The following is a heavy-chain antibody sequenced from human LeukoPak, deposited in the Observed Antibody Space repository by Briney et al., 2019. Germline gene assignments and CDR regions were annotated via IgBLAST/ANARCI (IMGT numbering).Heavy chain of an antibody. CDR3: ARDESHAHFNS. V-gene: IGHV4-34*01. J-gene: IGHJ4*02. Sequence: NPSETLSLTCAVYRGPLNNFYWHWIRQTPRKGLEWIGGINQGGSALYNPSVKTRVTMSIDTSKTQCSLKLTSVTAADTAIYYCARDESHAHFNSWGQGTLVTVSS. CDR2: INQGGSA. CDR1: RGPLNNFY.